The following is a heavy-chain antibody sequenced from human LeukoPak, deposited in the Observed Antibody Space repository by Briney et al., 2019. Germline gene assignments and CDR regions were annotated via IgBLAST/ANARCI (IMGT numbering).Heavy chain of an antibody. CDR1: GFTFDDYA. V-gene: IGHV3-43*02. Sequence: GGSLRLSCAASGFTFDDYAMHWVRQAPGKGLEWVSLISGDGGSTYYADSAKGRFTISRDNSKNSLYLQMNSLRTEDTALYYCAKEPYSSGWYPFDYWGQGTLVTVSS. CDR3: AKEPYSSGWYPFDY. D-gene: IGHD6-19*01. J-gene: IGHJ4*02. CDR2: ISGDGGST.